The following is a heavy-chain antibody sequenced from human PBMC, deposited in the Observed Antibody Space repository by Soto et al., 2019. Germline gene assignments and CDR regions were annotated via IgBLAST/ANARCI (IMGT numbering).Heavy chain of an antibody. J-gene: IGHJ4*02. CDR2: IYHSGRT. CDR1: GGSISSDDYY. V-gene: IGHV4-30-4*01. CDR3: ARDRSNSPDYFDY. Sequence: LSLTCTVSGGSISSDDYYWTWIRQPPGKGLEWIGYIYHSGRTSYNPSLDSRITISMDTSKNLFSLKLSSVSAADTAVYYCARDRSNSPDYFDYWGQRSLVTVSS. D-gene: IGHD6-6*01.